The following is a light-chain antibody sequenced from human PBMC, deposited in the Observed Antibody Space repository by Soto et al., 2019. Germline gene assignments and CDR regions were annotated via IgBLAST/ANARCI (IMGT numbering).Light chain of an antibody. Sequence: QSVLTQPRSVSGSPGQSVTLSCAGTSSDVDYNFVSWYQQNRKAPKLMIYDVSKRPSGVPDRFSGSKSGNTASLTISGLQAEDEADYYCCSYAGSYILLFGGGTKVTVL. CDR2: DVS. CDR3: CSYAGSYILL. CDR1: SSDVDYNF. V-gene: IGLV2-11*01. J-gene: IGLJ2*01.